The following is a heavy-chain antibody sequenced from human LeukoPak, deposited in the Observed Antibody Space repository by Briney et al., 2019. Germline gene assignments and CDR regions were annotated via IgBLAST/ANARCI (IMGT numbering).Heavy chain of an antibody. Sequence: ASVKVPCKASGYTFTSYGISWVRQAPGQGLEWMGWISAYNGNTNYAQKLQGRVTMTTDTSTSTAYMELRSLRSDDTAVYYCARSTTPDYDILTGYYLGNARNAFDIWGQGTMVTVSS. CDR1: GYTFTSYG. CDR2: ISAYNGNT. V-gene: IGHV1-18*01. J-gene: IGHJ3*02. D-gene: IGHD3-9*01. CDR3: ARSTTPDYDILTGYYLGNARNAFDI.